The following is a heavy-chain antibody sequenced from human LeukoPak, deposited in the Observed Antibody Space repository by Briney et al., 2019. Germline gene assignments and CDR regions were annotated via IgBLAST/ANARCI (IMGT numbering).Heavy chain of an antibody. CDR3: ARTTGYYYDSSGYYPYYYYMDV. CDR1: GYTFTSYG. CDR2: ISAYNGNT. J-gene: IGHJ6*03. V-gene: IGHV1-18*01. D-gene: IGHD3-22*01. Sequence: ASVKVSCKASGYTFTSYGISWVRQAPGQGLEWMGWISAYNGNTNYAQKLQGRVTMTTDTSTSTAYMELRSLRSDDTAVYYCARTTGYYYDSSGYYPYYYYMDVWGKGTTVTISS.